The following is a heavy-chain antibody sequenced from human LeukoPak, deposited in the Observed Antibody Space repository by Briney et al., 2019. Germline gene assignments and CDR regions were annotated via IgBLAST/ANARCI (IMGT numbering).Heavy chain of an antibody. V-gene: IGHV4-38-2*01. CDR1: GYSISSGYY. D-gene: IGHD2-2*01. J-gene: IGHJ5*02. Sequence: SETLSLTCAVSGYSISSGYYWGWIRQPPGKGLEWIGSIYHSGSTYYNPSLKSRVTILVDTSKNQFSLKLSSVTAADTAVYYCARLVGFDIVVVPAAMSYWFDPWGQGTLVTVSS. CDR3: ARLVGFDIVVVPAAMSYWFDP. CDR2: IYHSGST.